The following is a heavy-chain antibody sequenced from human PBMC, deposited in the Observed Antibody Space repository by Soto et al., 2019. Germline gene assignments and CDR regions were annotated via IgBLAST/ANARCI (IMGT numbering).Heavy chain of an antibody. CDR2: ISAYNGNT. CDR3: ARDLPGYDIRLNWFDP. Sequence: QVQLVQPGAEVKKPGASVKVSCKASGYTFTSYGISWVRQAPGQGLEWMGWISAYNGNTNYAQKLQGRVTMTTDTSTSTAYMELRSLRSDDTAVYYCARDLPGYDIRLNWFDPWGQGTLVTVSS. J-gene: IGHJ5*02. CDR1: GYTFTSYG. V-gene: IGHV1-18*01. D-gene: IGHD3-9*01.